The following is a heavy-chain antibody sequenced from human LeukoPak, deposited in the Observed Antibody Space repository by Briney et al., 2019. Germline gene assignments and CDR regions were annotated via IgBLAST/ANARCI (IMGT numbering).Heavy chain of an antibody. Sequence: ETLSLTCTVSGGSISSYYWSWVRQAPGKGLEWVSTISGSGANTYYADSVRGRFTISRDNSKNTLYLHMNSLRAEDTAVYYCAKERAGYTNPYYFDYWGQGTLVTVSS. CDR3: AKERAGYTNPYYFDY. V-gene: IGHV3-23*01. D-gene: IGHD3-16*02. J-gene: IGHJ4*02. CDR2: ISGSGANT. CDR1: GGSISSYY.